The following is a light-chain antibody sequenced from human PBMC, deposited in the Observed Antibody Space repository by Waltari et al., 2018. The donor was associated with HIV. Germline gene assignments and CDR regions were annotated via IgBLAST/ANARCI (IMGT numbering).Light chain of an antibody. Sequence: SHELPQPPSVSVSPGQTARITCSGDALPTQYVDWYQQKTAQAPVLVIHEDSRRPSGVPERFFGSSSGTMATLTISAAQVDDEADYYCFSRDSSGRQGLFGGGTKLTVL. CDR1: ALPTQY. CDR2: EDS. CDR3: FSRDSSGRQGL. J-gene: IGLJ2*01. V-gene: IGLV3-10*01.